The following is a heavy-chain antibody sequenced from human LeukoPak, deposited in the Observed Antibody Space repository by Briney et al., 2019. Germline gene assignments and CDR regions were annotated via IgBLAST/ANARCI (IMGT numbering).Heavy chain of an antibody. CDR2: ISSSRSTI. CDR3: ARDLLPYSSSWRLYFDY. CDR1: GFTFSSYS. V-gene: IGHV3-48*04. D-gene: IGHD6-13*01. Sequence: PGGSLRLSCAASGFTFSSYSMNWVRQAPGKGLEWVSYISSSRSTIYYADSVKGRFTISRDNAKNSLYLQMNSLRAEDTAVYYCARDLLPYSSSWRLYFDYWGQGTLVTVSS. J-gene: IGHJ4*02.